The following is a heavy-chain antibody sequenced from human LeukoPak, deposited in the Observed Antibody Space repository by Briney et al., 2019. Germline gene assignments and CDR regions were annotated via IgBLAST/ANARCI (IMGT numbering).Heavy chain of an antibody. CDR2: IYYSGST. J-gene: IGHJ4*02. CDR1: GGSSSGYY. CDR3: ARVDSGYDYFDY. D-gene: IGHD5-12*01. Sequence: PSETLSLTCAVYGGSSSGYYWSWIRQPPGKGLEWIGYIYYSGSTNYNPSLKSRVTISVDTSKNQFSLKLSSVTAADTAVYYCARVDSGYDYFDYWGQGTMVTVSS. V-gene: IGHV4-59*01.